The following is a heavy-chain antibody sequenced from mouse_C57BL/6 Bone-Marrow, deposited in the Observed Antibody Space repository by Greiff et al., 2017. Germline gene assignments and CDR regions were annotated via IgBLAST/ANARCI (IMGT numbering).Heavy chain of an antibody. CDR2: ISDGGSYT. V-gene: IGHV5-4*01. D-gene: IGHD1-1*01. CDR1: GFTFSRYA. Sequence: EVQLVESGGGLVKPGGSLKLSCAASGFTFSRYAMSWVRQTPEKRLEWVATISDGGSYTYYPDNVKGRFTISRDNAKNNLYLQMSHLKSEDTAMYYCAREDITTVVARWGQGTSVTVSS. CDR3: AREDITTVVAR. J-gene: IGHJ4*01.